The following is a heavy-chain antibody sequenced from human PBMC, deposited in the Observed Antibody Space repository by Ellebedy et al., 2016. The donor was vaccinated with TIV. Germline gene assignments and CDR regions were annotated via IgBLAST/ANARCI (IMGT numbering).Heavy chain of an antibody. Sequence: MPSETLSLTCGVSGGPLNSDNYLSWVRQSPGRGLEWIWAVYHSGHTNYNPSLRSRVSISVDKSKSQFSLRLRSMTAADTAVYYCERDWTRGGGYIASWLDPWGQGTPVTVSS. CDR1: GGPLNSDNY. CDR2: VYHSGHT. CDR3: ERDWTRGGGYIASWLDP. V-gene: IGHV4-4*02. D-gene: IGHD2-21*01. J-gene: IGHJ5*02.